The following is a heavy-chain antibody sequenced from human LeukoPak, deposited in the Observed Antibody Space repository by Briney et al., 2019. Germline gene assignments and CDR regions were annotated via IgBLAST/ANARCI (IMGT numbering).Heavy chain of an antibody. J-gene: IGHJ3*01. CDR3: ARWGIGDLRNTFDL. Sequence: ASVKVSCKASGYTFTGYYMYWVRQAPGQGLEWMGWINPNSGGTNYAQKFQGRVTMTRDTSISTAYMELSRLRADDTAVYYCARWGIGDLRNTFDLWGHGTMVTVSS. CDR2: INPNSGGT. CDR1: GYTFTGYY. V-gene: IGHV1-2*02. D-gene: IGHD3-10*01.